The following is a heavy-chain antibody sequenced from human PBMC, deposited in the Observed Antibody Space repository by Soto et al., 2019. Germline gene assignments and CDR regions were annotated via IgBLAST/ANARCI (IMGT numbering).Heavy chain of an antibody. D-gene: IGHD3-3*01. CDR1: GGSISSSSYY. J-gene: IGHJ3*02. V-gene: IGHV4-39*01. Sequence: QLQLQESGPGLVKPSETLSLTCTVSGGSISSSSYYWGWIRQPPGKGLEWIGSIYYSGSTYYNPSLKSRVTISVETSKNQFSLKLSSVTAADTAVYYCARHLGPPYHYDFWSGYYTELDAFDIWGQGTMVTVSS. CDR2: IYYSGST. CDR3: ARHLGPPYHYDFWSGYYTELDAFDI.